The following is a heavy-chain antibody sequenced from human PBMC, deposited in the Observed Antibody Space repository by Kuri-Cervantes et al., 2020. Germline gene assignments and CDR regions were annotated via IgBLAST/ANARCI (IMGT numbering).Heavy chain of an antibody. Sequence: GGSLRLSCAASGFTFDDYAMHWDRQAPGKGLEWVSGISWNSGSIGYADSVKGRFTISRDNAKKSLYLQMNSLRAEDTALYYCAKATDYGVRATADYWGQGTLVTVSS. CDR2: ISWNSGSI. CDR3: AKATDYGVRATADY. J-gene: IGHJ4*02. CDR1: GFTFDDYA. V-gene: IGHV3-9*01. D-gene: IGHD4-17*01.